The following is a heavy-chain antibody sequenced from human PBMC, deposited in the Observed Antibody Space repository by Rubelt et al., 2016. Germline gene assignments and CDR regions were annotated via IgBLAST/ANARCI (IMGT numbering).Heavy chain of an antibody. Sequence: GFTFSNYGIHWVRQSPVKGLEWVAVIWYDGSNKYYADSVRGRFTISRDNAKNSLYLHMNSLRAEDTAVYYCATRRSDYYDSSALDYWGQGTLVTVSS. CDR3: ATRRSDYYDSSALDY. CDR2: IWYDGSNK. CDR1: GFTFSNYG. D-gene: IGHD3-22*01. J-gene: IGHJ4*02. V-gene: IGHV3-33*03.